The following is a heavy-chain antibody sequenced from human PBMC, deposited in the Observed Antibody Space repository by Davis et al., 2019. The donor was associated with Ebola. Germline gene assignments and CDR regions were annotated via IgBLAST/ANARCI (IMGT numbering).Heavy chain of an antibody. CDR3: AKVLSQALADDAFDI. CDR1: GFTFSSYS. D-gene: IGHD2/OR15-2a*01. Sequence: GESLKISCAASGFTFSSYSMNWVRQAPGKGLEWVSSISSSSSYIYYADSVKGRFTISRDNAKNSLYLQMNSLRAEDTAVYYCAKVLSQALADDAFDIWGQGTMVTVSS. J-gene: IGHJ3*02. CDR2: ISSSSSYI. V-gene: IGHV3-21*04.